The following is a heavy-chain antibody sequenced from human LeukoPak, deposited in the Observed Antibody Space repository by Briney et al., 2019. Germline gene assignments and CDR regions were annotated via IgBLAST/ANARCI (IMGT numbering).Heavy chain of an antibody. J-gene: IGHJ4*02. V-gene: IGHV3-11*06. CDR2: ISSSSSYT. CDR3: ARDPCSSTSCYGGSYYFDY. D-gene: IGHD2-2*01. CDR1: GFPFMDYY. Sequence: GGPLRLPCAASGFPFMDYYMSGTPKPPGKGLEGVSYISSSSSYTNYADSVKGRFTISRDNAKNSLYLQMNSLRAEDTAVYYCARDPCSSTSCYGGSYYFDYWGQGTLVTVSS.